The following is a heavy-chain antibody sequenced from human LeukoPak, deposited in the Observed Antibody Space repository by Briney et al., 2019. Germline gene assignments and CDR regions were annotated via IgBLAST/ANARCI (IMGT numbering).Heavy chain of an antibody. J-gene: IGHJ4*02. V-gene: IGHV4-34*01. CDR2: INHSGST. CDR3: AREFYGDYVGY. D-gene: IGHD4-17*01. Sequence: PSETLSLTCAVYGGSFSGYYWSWIRQPPGKGLEWIGEINHSGSTNYDPSLKSRVTISVDTSKNQFSLKLSSVTAADTAVYYCAREFYGDYVGYWGQGTLVTVSS. CDR1: GGSFSGYY.